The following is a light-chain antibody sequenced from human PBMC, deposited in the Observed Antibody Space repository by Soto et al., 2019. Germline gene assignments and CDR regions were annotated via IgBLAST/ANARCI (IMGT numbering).Light chain of an antibody. J-gene: IGKJ1*01. V-gene: IGKV1-39*01. CDR1: QSINNY. Sequence: DIQMTQSPSSLSAAAGVRVTITCRASQSINNYLNWYQHRPGDSPKLLIFGASSLQRGVPSRFSGSGSGTEFTLTISSLQREDFATYYCQQTYNPPPTFGPGTKVEI. CDR2: GAS. CDR3: QQTYNPPPT.